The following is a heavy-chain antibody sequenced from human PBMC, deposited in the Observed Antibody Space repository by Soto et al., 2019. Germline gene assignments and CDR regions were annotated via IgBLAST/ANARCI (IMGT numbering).Heavy chain of an antibody. V-gene: IGHV1-69*13. CDR2: IIPIFGTA. CDR3: ARDRHDSSGYYYGEFDY. J-gene: IGHJ4*02. CDR1: GGTFSSYA. D-gene: IGHD3-22*01. Sequence: ASVKVSCKASGGTFSSYAISWVRQAPGQGLEWMGGIIPIFGTANYAQKFQGRVTITADESTSTAYMELSSLRSEDTAVYYCARDRHDSSGYYYGEFDYWGQGTLVTVSS.